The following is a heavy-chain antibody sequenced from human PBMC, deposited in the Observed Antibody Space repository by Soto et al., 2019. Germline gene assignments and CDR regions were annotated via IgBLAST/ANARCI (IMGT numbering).Heavy chain of an antibody. J-gene: IGHJ4*02. Sequence: SVKVSCKASGGTFSSYASSWVRQAPGQGLEWMGGIIPIFGTANYAQKFQGRVTITADKSTSTAYMELSSLRSEDTAVYYCARGISHYYDSSGYTWLWGQGTLVTVSS. D-gene: IGHD3-22*01. V-gene: IGHV1-69*06. CDR2: IIPIFGTA. CDR3: ARGISHYYDSSGYTWL. CDR1: GGTFSSYA.